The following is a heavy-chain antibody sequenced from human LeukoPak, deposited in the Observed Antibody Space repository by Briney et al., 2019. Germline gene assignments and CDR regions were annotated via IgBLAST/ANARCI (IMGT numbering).Heavy chain of an antibody. D-gene: IGHD6-25*01. V-gene: IGHV4-4*07. CDR2: INNSGST. CDR1: GVSISTFY. Sequence: PSETLSLTCTVSGVSISTFYWTWIRQPAGKGLEWIGRINNSGSTNYNPSLRSRVSMSVDRSKNQFSVTLSSVTAADTAVYFCAREGGDPRWLDHWGQGTLVTVSS. J-gene: IGHJ5*02. CDR3: AREGGDPRWLDH.